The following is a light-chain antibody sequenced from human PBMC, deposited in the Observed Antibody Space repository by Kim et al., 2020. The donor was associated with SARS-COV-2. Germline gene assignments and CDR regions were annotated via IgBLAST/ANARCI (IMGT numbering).Light chain of an antibody. CDR3: QQYKNWPRT. CDR2: GAS. CDR1: QSVSSN. Sequence: EIVMTQSPATLSVSPGERATLSCRASQSVSSNLVWYQQKPGQAPRLLIYGASTRATDIPARFSGSGSGTEFTLTISSLQSEDFAVYYCQQYKNWPRTFGQGTKVDIK. J-gene: IGKJ1*01. V-gene: IGKV3-15*01.